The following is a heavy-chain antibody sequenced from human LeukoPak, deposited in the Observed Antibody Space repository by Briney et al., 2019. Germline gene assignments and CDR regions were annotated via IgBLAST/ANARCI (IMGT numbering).Heavy chain of an antibody. Sequence: SETLSLTCTVSGASISSGNYYWSWIRQPPGKCLEWIGYIYYSGSTYYNPSLKSRLTISVDTSRNQFSLELSSVTAADTAVYYCARDVFAGWYYQWGQGTLVTVSS. CDR3: ARDVFAGWYYQ. CDR1: GASISSGNYY. D-gene: IGHD2-2*01. J-gene: IGHJ4*02. V-gene: IGHV4-30-4*01. CDR2: IYYSGST.